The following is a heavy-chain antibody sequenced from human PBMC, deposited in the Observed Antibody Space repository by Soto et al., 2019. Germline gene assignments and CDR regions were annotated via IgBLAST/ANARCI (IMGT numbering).Heavy chain of an antibody. CDR3: ARALEETYYGSGSYPRWFDP. CDR1: GGTFSSYA. D-gene: IGHD3-10*01. J-gene: IGHJ5*02. V-gene: IGHV1-69*13. Sequence: GASVKVSCKASGGTFSSYAISWVRQAPGQGLEWMGGIIPIFGTANYAQKFQGRVTITADESTSTAYMELSSLRSEDTAVYYCARALEETYYGSGSYPRWFDPWGHGTLVTVSS. CDR2: IIPIFGTA.